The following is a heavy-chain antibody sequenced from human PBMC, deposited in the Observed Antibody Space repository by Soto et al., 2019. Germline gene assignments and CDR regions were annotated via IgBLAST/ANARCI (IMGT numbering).Heavy chain of an antibody. V-gene: IGHV3-33*01. CDR1: GFTFSSYG. Sequence: HPGGSLRLSCAASGFTFSSYGMHWVRQAPGKGLEWVAVIWYDGSNKYYADSVKGRFTISRDNSKNTLYLQMNSLRAEDTAVYYCAREGPDGYCTNGVCLADPWGQGTLVTAPQ. J-gene: IGHJ5*02. CDR3: AREGPDGYCTNGVCLADP. CDR2: IWYDGSNK. D-gene: IGHD2-8*01.